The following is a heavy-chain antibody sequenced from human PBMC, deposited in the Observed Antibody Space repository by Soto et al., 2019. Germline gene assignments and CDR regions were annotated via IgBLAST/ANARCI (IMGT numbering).Heavy chain of an antibody. Sequence: QVHLVQSGAEVQKPGASVRISCQASGYAFTTSAIHWVRQAPGQSLEWMGGINPATGDTKYSQNVRGRVTFALDTSANTAYMDLRSLASHDTAVYYCARASGRSKLLPFYFDPWGQGTQVTVSS. CDR3: ARASGRSKLLPFYFDP. CDR1: GYAFTTSA. J-gene: IGHJ5*02. V-gene: IGHV1-3*01. CDR2: INPATGDT. D-gene: IGHD1-26*01.